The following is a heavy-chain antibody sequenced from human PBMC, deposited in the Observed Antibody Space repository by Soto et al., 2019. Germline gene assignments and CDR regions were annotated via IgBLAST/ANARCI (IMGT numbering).Heavy chain of an antibody. CDR1: GFTFASYG. J-gene: IGHJ4*02. V-gene: IGHV3-33*01. CDR3: AREFAEWTFDY. CDR2: IWFDGDNK. Sequence: QVQLVESGGGVVQPGRSLRLSCAASGFTFASYGMHWVRQAPGKGLEWVATIWFDGDNKKFAESVKGRFIISRDNPKNTLYLQMNSLRVDDTAVYFCAREFAEWTFDYWGQGTLVSVSS. D-gene: IGHD2-21*01.